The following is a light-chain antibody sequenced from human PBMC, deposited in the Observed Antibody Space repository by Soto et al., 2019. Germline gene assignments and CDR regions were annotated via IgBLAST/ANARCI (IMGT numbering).Light chain of an antibody. CDR1: SSDLGGLNY. CDR3: SSYTTVPSPQWV. CDR2: KVD. Sequence: QSVLTQPASVSGSPGQSITIPCSGRSSDLGGLNYVSWYQQHPGKVPKLIIYKVDNRPSGISDRFSASKSGNTASLTISGLQAEDEAHYYCSSYTTVPSPQWVFAGGIQLTVL. V-gene: IGLV2-14*01. J-gene: IGLJ3*02.